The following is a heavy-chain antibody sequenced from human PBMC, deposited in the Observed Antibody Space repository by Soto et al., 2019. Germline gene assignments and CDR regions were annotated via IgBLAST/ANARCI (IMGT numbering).Heavy chain of an antibody. CDR3: ARDHPPYGDPNWFDP. D-gene: IGHD4-17*01. CDR2: IYTSGST. CDR1: GGSISSYY. Sequence: SETLSLTCTASGGSISSYYWSWIRQPAGKGLEWIGRIYTSGSTNYNPSLKSRVTMSVDTSENQFSLKLSSVTAADTAVYYCARDHPPYGDPNWFDPWGQGTLVTVS. J-gene: IGHJ5*02. V-gene: IGHV4-4*07.